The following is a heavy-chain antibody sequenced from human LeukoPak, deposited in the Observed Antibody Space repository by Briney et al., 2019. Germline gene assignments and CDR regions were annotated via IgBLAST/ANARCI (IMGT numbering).Heavy chain of an antibody. J-gene: IGHJ4*02. V-gene: IGHV4-59*08. D-gene: IGHD1-26*01. CDR2: ISYGGRT. Sequence: PSETLSLTCTVSGGSISSYYWNWIRQPPGKGLEWIGYISYGGRTNYNPSLQSRVTISVDTSKTQFSLNLASVTAADTAAYYCARALLGEFPDYFDYWGQGSLVTVSS. CDR3: ARALLGEFPDYFDY. CDR1: GGSISSYY.